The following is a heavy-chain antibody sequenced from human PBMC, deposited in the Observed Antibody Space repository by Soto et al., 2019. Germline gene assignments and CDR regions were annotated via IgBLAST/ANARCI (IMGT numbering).Heavy chain of an antibody. V-gene: IGHV1-2*04. CDR1: GYTFIDYY. CDR3: ARVNGDYPPRGMDV. CDR2: INPRTGGT. D-gene: IGHD4-17*01. J-gene: IGHJ6*02. Sequence: QVQLVQSGAEVRKPGASVKVSCKASGYTFIDYYIYWVRQAPGQGLEWMGWINPRTGGTNFAQKFEAWVTMTRDTSITTAYMELTSLRSNDTAVYYCARVNGDYPPRGMDVWGQWTTVTVSS.